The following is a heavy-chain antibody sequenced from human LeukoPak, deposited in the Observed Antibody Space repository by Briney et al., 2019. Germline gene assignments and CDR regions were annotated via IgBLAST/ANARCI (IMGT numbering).Heavy chain of an antibody. V-gene: IGHV3-53*05. CDR1: GFTVSSNY. CDR2: IYSGGST. J-gene: IGHJ4*02. Sequence: GGSLRLSCAASGFTVSSNYMSWVRQAPGEGLEWVSVIYSGGSTYYADSVKGRFTISRDNSKNTLYLQMNSLRAEDTAVYYCASAWHLGIVVVMLDYWGQGTLVTVSS. D-gene: IGHD3-22*01. CDR3: ASAWHLGIVVVMLDY.